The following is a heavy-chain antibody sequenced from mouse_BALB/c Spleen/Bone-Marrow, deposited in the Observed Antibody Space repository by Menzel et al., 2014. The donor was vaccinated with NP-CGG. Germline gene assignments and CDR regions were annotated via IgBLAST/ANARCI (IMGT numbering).Heavy chain of an antibody. CDR3: ARYRYYGSSYAMDY. CDR2: IDPANGNT. J-gene: IGHJ4*01. V-gene: IGHV14-3*02. CDR1: GFNIKDTY. D-gene: IGHD1-1*01. Sequence: VQLQQSGAKLVKPGASVKLSCTASGFNIKDTYMHWVMQRPEQGLEWIGRIDPANGNTKYDPKFQGKATITADTSSNTAYLQLSSLTSEDTAVYYCARYRYYGSSYAMDYWGQGTSVTVSS.